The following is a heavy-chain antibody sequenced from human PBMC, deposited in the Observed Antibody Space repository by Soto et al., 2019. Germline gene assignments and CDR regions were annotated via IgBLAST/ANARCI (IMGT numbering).Heavy chain of an antibody. CDR1: GFTFSSYA. V-gene: IGHV3-30-3*01. Sequence: QVQLVESGGGVVQPGRSQRLSCAASGFTFSSYAMHWVRQAPGKGLEWVAVISYDGSNKYYADSVKGRFTISRDNSKNTLYLQMNSLRAEDTAVYYCARLGYCSGGSYAGGWFDPWGQGTLVTVSS. D-gene: IGHD2-15*01. CDR3: ARLGYCSGGSYAGGWFDP. J-gene: IGHJ5*02. CDR2: ISYDGSNK.